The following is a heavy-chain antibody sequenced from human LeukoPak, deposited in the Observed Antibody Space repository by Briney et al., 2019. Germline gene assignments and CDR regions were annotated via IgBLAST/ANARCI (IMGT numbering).Heavy chain of an antibody. D-gene: IGHD3-22*01. CDR2: ISGSGGST. CDR1: GFTFSSYA. V-gene: IGHV3-23*01. J-gene: IGHJ4*02. Sequence: PGGSLRLSCGASGFTFSSYAMSWVRQAPGKGLEWVSTISGSGGSTYYADSVKGRFTISRDNSKNTLYLQMNSLRAEDTAVYYCARIRAYYYDSSGFYFDYWGQGTLVTVSS. CDR3: ARIRAYYYDSSGFYFDY.